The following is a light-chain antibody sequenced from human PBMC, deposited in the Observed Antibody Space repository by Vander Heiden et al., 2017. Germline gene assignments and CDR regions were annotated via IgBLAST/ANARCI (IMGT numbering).Light chain of an antibody. CDR3: QQYDNWPPLT. CDR1: QSVRGN. CDR2: GAS. J-gene: IGKJ4*01. V-gene: IGKV3-15*01. Sequence: EIVMTQSPGTLSLSPGDRATLSCKTSQSVRGNLAWYQQKPGQAPRLLISGASTRATGIPARFSGSGYGTDYTLTISSLQSEDFAVYYCQQYDNWPPLTFGGGTKVEIK.